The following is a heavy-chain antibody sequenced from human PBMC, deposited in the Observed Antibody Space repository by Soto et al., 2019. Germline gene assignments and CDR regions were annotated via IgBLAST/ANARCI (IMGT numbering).Heavy chain of an antibody. D-gene: IGHD2-2*01. CDR3: ARGGCISTSCYVGYYYGMDV. Sequence: QVQLVQSGAEVKKPGASVKVSCKASGYTFTSYGISWVRQAPGQGLEWMGWISAYNGNTNYAQKLQGRVTMTPDTATSTAYMELRSLRSDDTAVYYCARGGCISTSCYVGYYYGMDVWGQGTTVTVSS. J-gene: IGHJ6*02. CDR1: GYTFTSYG. V-gene: IGHV1-18*01. CDR2: ISAYNGNT.